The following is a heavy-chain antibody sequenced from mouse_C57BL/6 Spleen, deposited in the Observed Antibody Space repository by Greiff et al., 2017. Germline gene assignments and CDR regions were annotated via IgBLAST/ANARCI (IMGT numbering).Heavy chain of an antibody. CDR2: IDPSDSYT. J-gene: IGHJ4*01. CDR3: ARERHYYGSSAYAMDY. D-gene: IGHD1-1*01. CDR1: GYTFTSYW. Sequence: QVQLQQPGAELVKPGASVKLSCKASGYTFTSYWLQWVKQRPGPGLEWIGEIDPSDSYTNYNQKFKGKATLTVDTSSSTAYMQLSSLTSEDSAVYYCARERHYYGSSAYAMDYWGQGTSVTVSS. V-gene: IGHV1-50*01.